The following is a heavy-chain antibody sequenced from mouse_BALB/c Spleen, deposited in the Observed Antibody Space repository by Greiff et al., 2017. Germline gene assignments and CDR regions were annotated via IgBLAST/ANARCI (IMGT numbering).Heavy chain of an antibody. Sequence: EVLLVESGGGLVKPGGSLKLSCEASGFTFSDYDMYWVRQTPEKRLEWVATISAGGSCTYYPDSVKGRVTISRDNAKNNLYLQMSSLTSEDTAMYYCARDKGYRDEAMDYGGKGTSATVPS. J-gene: IGHJ4*01. D-gene: IGHD2-12*01. V-gene: IGHV5-4*02. CDR2: ISAGGSCT. CDR1: GFTFSDYD. CDR3: ARDKGYRDEAMDY.